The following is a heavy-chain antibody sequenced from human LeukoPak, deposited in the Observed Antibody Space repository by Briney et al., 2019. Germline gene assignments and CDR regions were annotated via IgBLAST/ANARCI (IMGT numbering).Heavy chain of an antibody. CDR1: GYTFTTYG. CDR2: VSAYSGDT. CDR3: ARVWYDSGNHLYFYYGLDV. J-gene: IGHJ6*02. Sequence: ASVKVSCKASGYTFTTYGITWVRQAPGQGLVWMGWVSAYSGDTDYAQSLQGRVTMTTDTSTSTAYMELTTLRSDDTAVYYCARVWYDSGNHLYFYYGLDVWGQGTTVTVSS. V-gene: IGHV1-18*01. D-gene: IGHD3-22*01.